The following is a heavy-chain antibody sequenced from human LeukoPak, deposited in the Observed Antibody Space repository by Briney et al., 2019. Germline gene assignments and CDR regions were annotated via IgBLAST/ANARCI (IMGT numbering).Heavy chain of an antibody. CDR3: AKGYYDSSGYFDY. J-gene: IGHJ4*02. D-gene: IGHD3-22*01. Sequence: GGSLRLSCAASGFTFSGFSMSWVRQSPTKGLEWVANIKQDGSERYYVDSVKGRFTISRDNAKNSLSLQMNSLRAEDTAVYYCAKGYYDSSGYFDYWGQGTLVTVSS. CDR1: GFTFSGFS. CDR2: IKQDGSER. V-gene: IGHV3-7*03.